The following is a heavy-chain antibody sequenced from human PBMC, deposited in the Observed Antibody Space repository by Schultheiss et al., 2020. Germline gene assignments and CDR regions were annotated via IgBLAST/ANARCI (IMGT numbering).Heavy chain of an antibody. V-gene: IGHV1-2*04. CDR1: GYTFTSYG. CDR2: INPNSGGT. D-gene: IGHD6-6*01. Sequence: ASVKVSCKASGYTFTSYGISWVRQAPGQGLEWMGRINPNSGGTNYAQKFQGWVTMTRDTSISTAYMELRSLRSDDTAVYYCARGLPSIAARPTGYYYYMDVWGKGTTVTVSS. CDR3: ARGLPSIAARPTGYYYYMDV. J-gene: IGHJ6*03.